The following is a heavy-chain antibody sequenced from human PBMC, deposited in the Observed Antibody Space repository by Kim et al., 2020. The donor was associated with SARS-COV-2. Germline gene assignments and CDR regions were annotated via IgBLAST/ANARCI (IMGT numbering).Heavy chain of an antibody. Sequence: GGSLRLSCAASGFTFSSYAMHWVRQAPGKGLEWVAVISYDGSNKYYADSVKGRFTISRDNSKNTLYLQMNSLRAEDTAVYYCARGDGSGSYSYYYYYGMDVWGQGTTVTVSS. CDR3: ARGDGSGSYSYYYYYGMDV. D-gene: IGHD3-10*01. CDR1: GFTFSSYA. CDR2: ISYDGSNK. J-gene: IGHJ6*02. V-gene: IGHV3-30*04.